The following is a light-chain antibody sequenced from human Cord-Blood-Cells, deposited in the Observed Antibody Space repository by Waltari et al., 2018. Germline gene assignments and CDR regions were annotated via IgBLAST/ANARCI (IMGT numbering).Light chain of an antibody. J-gene: IGKJ4*01. CDR1: QDISNY. Sequence: DIQMTQSPSSLSASVGDRVTITCQASQDISNYLNWYQQKPGKAPKLLIYDASNLETGVPSRFSGSGSGTDFTFTINSLQPEDIATYYCQQYNSYITFGGGTKVEIK. CDR2: DAS. V-gene: IGKV1-33*01. CDR3: QQYNSYIT.